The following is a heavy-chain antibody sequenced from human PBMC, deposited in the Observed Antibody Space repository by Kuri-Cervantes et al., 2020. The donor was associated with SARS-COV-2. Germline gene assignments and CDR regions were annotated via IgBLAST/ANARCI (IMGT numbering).Heavy chain of an antibody. CDR2: INPSGGST. D-gene: IGHD3/OR15-3a*01. CDR3: ATGPGLVAQFDY. Sequence: ASVKVSRKPSAYTFTSYYFHWVRQVPGQGLEWLGIINPSGGSTTYAQKVQGRVSMTSDTSTGTVYMEMSSLRSEDTAVYYCATGPGLVAQFDYWGQGTLVTVSS. J-gene: IGHJ4*02. CDR1: AYTFTSYY. V-gene: IGHV1-46*01.